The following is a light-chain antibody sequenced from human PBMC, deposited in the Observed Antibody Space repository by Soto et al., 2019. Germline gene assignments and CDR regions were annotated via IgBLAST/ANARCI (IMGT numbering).Light chain of an antibody. CDR3: SSYAGNRHFYV. CDR2: EVT. V-gene: IGLV2-8*01. CDR1: SSDVGGYDF. Sequence: QSALTQPPSASGSPGQSVAISCTGTSSDVGGYDFVSWYQQHPGKAPRLVIYEVTKRPSGIADRFSGSKSGNTASLTVSGLQAEDEADYYCSSYAGNRHFYVFGTGTKVTLL. J-gene: IGLJ1*01.